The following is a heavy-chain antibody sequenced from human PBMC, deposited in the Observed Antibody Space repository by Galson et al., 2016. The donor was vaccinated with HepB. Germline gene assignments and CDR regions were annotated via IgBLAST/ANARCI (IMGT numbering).Heavy chain of an antibody. CDR2: INVDGSEE. D-gene: IGHD4-11*01. CDR3: ARDDYRVFGH. J-gene: IGHJ4*02. CDR1: GGSISSDGSYW. Sequence: ETLSLTCTVSGGSISSDGSYWMSWVRQAPGKGLEWVVNINVDGSEEYYVDSVRGRFTISRDNAKNSMYLQMNSLRVEDTAVYYCARDDYRVFGHWGQGTLVTVSS. V-gene: IGHV3-7*05.